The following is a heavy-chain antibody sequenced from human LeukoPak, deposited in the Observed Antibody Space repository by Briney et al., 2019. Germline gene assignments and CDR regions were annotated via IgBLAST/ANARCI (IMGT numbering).Heavy chain of an antibody. Sequence: PSETLSLTCTVSGGSISGYYWSWIRQPPGKGLEWIGYIYYSGSTNYNPSLKSRVTISVDTSKNQFSLKLSSVTAADTAVYYCASSGPHFDYWGQGTLVTVSS. V-gene: IGHV4-59*08. J-gene: IGHJ4*02. D-gene: IGHD6-19*01. CDR2: IYYSGST. CDR3: ASSGPHFDY. CDR1: GGSISGYY.